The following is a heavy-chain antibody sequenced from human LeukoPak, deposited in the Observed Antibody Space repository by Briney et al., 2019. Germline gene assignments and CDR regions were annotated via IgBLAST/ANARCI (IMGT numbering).Heavy chain of an antibody. V-gene: IGHV1-46*02. D-gene: IGHD6-13*01. J-gene: IGHJ4*02. CDR1: GYSFNTYY. CDR2: INPSGGST. Sequence: ASVKVSCKASGYSFNTYYMNWVRQAPGQGLEWMGIINPSGGSTSYAQKFQGRVTMTRDTSTSTVYMELSSLRSEDTAVYYCANIAAADTGDYWGQGTLVTVSS. CDR3: ANIAAADTGDY.